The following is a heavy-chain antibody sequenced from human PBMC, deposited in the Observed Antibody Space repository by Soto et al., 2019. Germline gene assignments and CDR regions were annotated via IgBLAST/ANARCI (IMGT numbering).Heavy chain of an antibody. V-gene: IGHV3-49*03. CDR3: TRGGQQELIRSYADFWSGLDDTYYFDY. CDR1: GFTFGDYA. D-gene: IGHD3-3*01. J-gene: IGHJ4*02. Sequence: PGGSLRLSCAASGFTFGDYAMSWFRQAPGKGLEWVGFIRSKAYGGTTEYAASVKGRFTISRDDSKSIAYLQMNSLKTEDTAVYYCTRGGQQELIRSYADFWSGLDDTYYFDYWGQGTLVTVSS. CDR2: IRSKAYGGTT.